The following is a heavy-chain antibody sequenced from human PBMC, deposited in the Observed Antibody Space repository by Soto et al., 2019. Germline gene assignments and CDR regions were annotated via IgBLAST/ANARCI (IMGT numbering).Heavy chain of an antibody. V-gene: IGHV4-30-4*01. CDR3: ARALRGGYYYYYGMDV. D-gene: IGHD2-15*01. J-gene: IGHJ6*02. CDR2: IYCSGST. CDR1: GGSISSGDYY. Sequence: SETLSLTCTVSGGSISSGDYYWSWIRQPPGKGLEWIGYIYCSGSTYYNPSLKSRVTISVDTSKNQFSLKLSSVTAADTAVYYCARALRGGYYYYYGMDVWGQGTTVTVSS.